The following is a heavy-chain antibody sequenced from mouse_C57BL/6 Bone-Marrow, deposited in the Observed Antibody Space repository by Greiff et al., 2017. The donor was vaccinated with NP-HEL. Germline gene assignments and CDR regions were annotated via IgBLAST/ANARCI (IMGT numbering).Heavy chain of an antibody. V-gene: IGHV3-6*01. D-gene: IGHD1-1*01. J-gene: IGHJ4*01. CDR2: ISYDGIN. Sequence: EVQLQQSGPGLVKPSQSLSLTCSVTGYSITSGYYWNWIRQFPGNKLEWMGYISYDGINNYNPSLKNRISITRDTSKNQFFLKLNSVTTEDTATYYCVFITTVSYAMDYWGQGTSVTVSS. CDR1: GYSITSGYY. CDR3: VFITTVSYAMDY.